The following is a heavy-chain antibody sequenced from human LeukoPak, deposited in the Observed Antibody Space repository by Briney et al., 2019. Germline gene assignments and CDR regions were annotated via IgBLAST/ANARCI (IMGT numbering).Heavy chain of an antibody. CDR3: ARTRYSDEAFDY. CDR1: GFTFSSFA. Sequence: GGSLRLSCAASGFTFSSFAMSWVRQAPDKGLEWVANIKQDASSLNYAGSVKGRFTISRDNAKKSLYLQMNSLRAEDTALYYCARTRYSDEAFDYWAQGTLVTVSS. CDR2: IKQDASSL. D-gene: IGHD1-1*01. J-gene: IGHJ4*02. V-gene: IGHV3-7*04.